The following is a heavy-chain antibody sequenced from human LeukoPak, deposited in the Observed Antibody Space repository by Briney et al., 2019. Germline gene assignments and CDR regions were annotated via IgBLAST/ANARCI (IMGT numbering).Heavy chain of an antibody. CDR3: AKDGRPKYSSGGYNWFDP. Sequence: GSLRLSCAASGFTFSSYGMHWVRQAPGKGLEWVAVISYDGSNKYYADSVKGRFTISRDNSKNTLYLQMNSLRAEDTAVYYCAKDGRPKYSSGGYNWFDPWGQGTLVTVSS. CDR2: ISYDGSNK. V-gene: IGHV3-30*18. CDR1: GFTFSSYG. J-gene: IGHJ5*02. D-gene: IGHD6-19*01.